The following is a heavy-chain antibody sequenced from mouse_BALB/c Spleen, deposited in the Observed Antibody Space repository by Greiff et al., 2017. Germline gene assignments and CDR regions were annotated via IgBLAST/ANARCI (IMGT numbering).Heavy chain of an antibody. D-gene: IGHD1-1*01. J-gene: IGHJ2*01. CDR1: GYTFTNYW. Sequence: QVQLQQSGAELVRPGTSVKISCKASGYTFTNYWLGWVKQRPGHGLEWIGDIYPGGGYSNYNEKFKGKATLTADTSSSTAYMQLSSLTSEDSAVYFCARSITTVVATNYWGQGTTLTVSS. CDR2: IYPGGGYS. CDR3: ARSITTVVATNY. V-gene: IGHV1-63*02.